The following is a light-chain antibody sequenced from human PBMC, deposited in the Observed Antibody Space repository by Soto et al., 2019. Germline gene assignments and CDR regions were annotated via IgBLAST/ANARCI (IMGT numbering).Light chain of an antibody. Sequence: DIQMTQSPSTLSASVGDRVSITCRASHNIARWLAWYQQKPGKAPRLLIYDASTLETGVPSRFSGSGAGTEFTLTISSLRRDDFATYFCQHLDSNSPVGQGTKVEI. V-gene: IGKV1-5*01. CDR2: DAS. J-gene: IGKJ1*01. CDR3: QHLDSNSP. CDR1: HNIARW.